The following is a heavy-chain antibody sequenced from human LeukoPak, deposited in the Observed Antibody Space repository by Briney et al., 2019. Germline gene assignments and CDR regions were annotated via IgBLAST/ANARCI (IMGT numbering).Heavy chain of an antibody. D-gene: IGHD2-2*01. CDR2: INPSSGAT. CDR3: ARYMPSPYDGFDV. J-gene: IGHJ3*01. CDR1: GYTFTDYY. Sequence: ASVKVSCKASGYTFTDYYIHWVRQAPGQGLEWMAWINPSSGATNYAQKSQGRVTMTRDTSISAAYMELSSLTSDDTAVYYCARYMPSPYDGFDVWGQGALVTVSS. V-gene: IGHV1-2*02.